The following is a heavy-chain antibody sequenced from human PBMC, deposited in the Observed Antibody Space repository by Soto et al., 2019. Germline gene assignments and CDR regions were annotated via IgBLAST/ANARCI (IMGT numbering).Heavy chain of an antibody. J-gene: IGHJ6*02. V-gene: IGHV1-18*01. D-gene: IGHD2-15*01. Sequence: QVQLEQSGDEVKKPGASVKVSCKASGYIFVNYGISWVRQAPGQGLEWLGWISPYTGNTNYATKVQGRLTLTTDTSTSTDFMDLWSLTSADSAVYYCAMVDLYVTPTPQDVWGQGTTVTVSS. CDR1: GYIFVNYG. CDR3: AMVDLYVTPTPQDV. CDR2: ISPYTGNT.